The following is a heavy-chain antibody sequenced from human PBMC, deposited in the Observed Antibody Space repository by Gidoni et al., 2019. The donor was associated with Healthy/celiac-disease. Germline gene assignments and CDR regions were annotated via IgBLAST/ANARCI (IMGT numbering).Heavy chain of an antibody. CDR1: GFTFSSYA. CDR3: AKGNSNLPGGY. V-gene: IGHV3-23*01. J-gene: IGHJ4*02. Sequence: EVQLLESGGGLVQPGGSLRLSCAASGFTFSSYAMRWVRPAPGKGLEWVSAISGSGGSTYYADSVKGRFTISRDNSKNTLYLQMNSLRAEDTAVYYCAKGNSNLPGGYWGQGTLVTVSS. D-gene: IGHD4-4*01. CDR2: ISGSGGST.